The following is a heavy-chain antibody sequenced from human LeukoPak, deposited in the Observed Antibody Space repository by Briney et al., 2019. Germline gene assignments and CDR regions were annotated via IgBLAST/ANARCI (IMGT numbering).Heavy chain of an antibody. J-gene: IGHJ4*02. CDR1: GGSISSSSCY. Sequence: PSETLSLTCTVSGGSISSSSCYWGWIRQPPGKGLEWIGSIYYSGSTYYNPSLKSRVTISVDTSKNQFSLKLSSVTAADTAVYYCARHLWFGELLSPAYDYWGQGTLVTVSS. V-gene: IGHV4-39*01. CDR3: ARHLWFGELLSPAYDY. D-gene: IGHD3-10*01. CDR2: IYYSGST.